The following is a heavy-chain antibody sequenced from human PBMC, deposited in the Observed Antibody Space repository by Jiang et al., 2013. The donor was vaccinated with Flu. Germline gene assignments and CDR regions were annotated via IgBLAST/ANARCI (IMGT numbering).Heavy chain of an antibody. J-gene: IGHJ5*02. CDR1: GYTFTSYG. Sequence: SGAEVKKPGASVKVSCKASGYTFTSYGISWVRQAPGQGLEWMGWISAYNGNTNYAQKLQGRVTMTTDTSTSTAYMELRSLRSDDTAVYYCARGGTGIAAAGTRGWFDPWGQGTLVTVSS. V-gene: IGHV1-18*01. CDR3: ARGGTGIAAAGTRGWFDP. CDR2: ISAYNGNT. D-gene: IGHD6-13*01.